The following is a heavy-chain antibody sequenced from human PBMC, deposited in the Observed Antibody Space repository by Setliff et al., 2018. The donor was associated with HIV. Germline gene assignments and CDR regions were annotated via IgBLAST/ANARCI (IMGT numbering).Heavy chain of an antibody. CDR3: ARDYIHVFDI. Sequence: KASETRSLTCTVPGQFISDGYYWGWIRQPPGKGLEWIGSVYHSGKTYYNPSLKSRVTMSADTSKNQFSLKLSSTTAADTAVYYCARDYIHVFDIWGQGTMVTVSS. CDR2: VYHSGKT. V-gene: IGHV4-38-2*02. J-gene: IGHJ3*02. CDR1: GQFISDGYY.